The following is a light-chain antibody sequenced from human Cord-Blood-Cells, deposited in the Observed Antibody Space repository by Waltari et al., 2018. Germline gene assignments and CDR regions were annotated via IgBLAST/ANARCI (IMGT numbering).Light chain of an antibody. Sequence: QSALTQPASVSGSPGQSITISCTGTSSDVGGYNYVSCYQQHPGKAPKLMIYEVSNRPSGVSNHFSGSKSGNTASLTISGLQAEDEADYYCSSYTSSSTLVFGGGTKLTVL. CDR2: EVS. V-gene: IGLV2-14*01. CDR3: SSYTSSSTLV. J-gene: IGLJ3*02. CDR1: SSDVGGYNY.